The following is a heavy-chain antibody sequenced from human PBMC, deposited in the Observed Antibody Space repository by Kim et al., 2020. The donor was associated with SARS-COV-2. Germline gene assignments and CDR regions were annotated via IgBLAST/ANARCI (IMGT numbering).Heavy chain of an antibody. CDR3: ARSEGIGDYGMDV. Sequence: SVKVSCKASGYTFTYRYLHWVRQAPGQALEWMGWITPFNGNTNYAQKFQDRVTITRDRSMSTAYMELSSLRSEDTAMYYCARSEGIGDYGMDVWGQGTTVTVSS. CDR1: GYTFTYRY. D-gene: IGHD3-3*01. V-gene: IGHV1-45*02. J-gene: IGHJ6*02. CDR2: ITPFNGNT.